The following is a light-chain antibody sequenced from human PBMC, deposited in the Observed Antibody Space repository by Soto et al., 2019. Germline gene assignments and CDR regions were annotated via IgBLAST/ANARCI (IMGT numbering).Light chain of an antibody. Sequence: DIQMTQSPSSLSASVGDRVTITCRASQTFSNFLNWYQQKPGKAPKLLVYGESSLQSGVPSRFSGSGSGTDFTLTITSLQPEDFATYYCQQSYSTPYTFGQGTKLPIK. V-gene: IGKV1-39*01. CDR1: QTFSNF. J-gene: IGKJ2*01. CDR3: QQSYSTPYT. CDR2: GES.